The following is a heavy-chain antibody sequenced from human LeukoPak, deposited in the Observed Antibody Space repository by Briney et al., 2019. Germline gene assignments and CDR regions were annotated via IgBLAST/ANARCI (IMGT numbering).Heavy chain of an antibody. CDR2: IYYSGGT. CDR1: GGSISIYNYY. CDR3: ATFSLVRGVIRVRAFDI. Sequence: SETLPLTCSVSGGSISIYNYYWGWIRQSPRKGLEGIGRIYYSGGTYYSPSLKSRVTISVDTSKNQFSLNLNSVTAADTAVYYCATFSLVRGVIRVRAFDIWGQGTMVTVSS. D-gene: IGHD3-10*01. J-gene: IGHJ3*02. V-gene: IGHV4-39*01.